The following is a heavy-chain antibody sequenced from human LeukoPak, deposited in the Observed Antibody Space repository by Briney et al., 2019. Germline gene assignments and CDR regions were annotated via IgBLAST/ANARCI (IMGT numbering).Heavy chain of an antibody. Sequence: GGSLRLSCAASGFTFSSYAMHWVRQAPGKGLEWVAVISYDGSNKYYADSVKGRFTISRDNSKNTLYLQMNSLRAEDTAVYYCAKDCDYSSSIRYYYYYMDVWGKGTTVTVSS. V-gene: IGHV3-30*04. J-gene: IGHJ6*03. CDR3: AKDCDYSSSIRYYYYYMDV. CDR1: GFTFSSYA. CDR2: ISYDGSNK. D-gene: IGHD6-13*01.